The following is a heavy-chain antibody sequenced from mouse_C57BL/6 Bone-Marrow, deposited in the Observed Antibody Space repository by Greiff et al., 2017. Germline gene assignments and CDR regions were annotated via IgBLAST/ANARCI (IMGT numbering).Heavy chain of an antibody. D-gene: IGHD1-1*01. J-gene: IGHJ4*01. Sequence: QVQLQQSGAELARPGASVKMSCKASGYTFTSYSMHWVKQRPGQGLEWIGYINPSSGCTNYNQKFKDKATLTVDKSSSTAYMQLSSLTSEDSAVYYCARSYYDYAMDYGGQGTSVTVSS. CDR2: INPSSGCT. CDR3: ARSYYDYAMDY. CDR1: GYTFTSYS. V-gene: IGHV1-4*01.